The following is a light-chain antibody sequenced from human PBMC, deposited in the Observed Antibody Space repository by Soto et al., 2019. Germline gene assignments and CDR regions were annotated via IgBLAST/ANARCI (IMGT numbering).Light chain of an antibody. J-gene: IGKJ4*01. CDR3: QQSYSTLT. V-gene: IGKV1-39*01. CDR2: AAS. Sequence: DIQMTQSPSSLSSSVGDTVTITCRASQDIRNELGWYQQKSGKAPKLLIYAASGLHSGVPSRFSGSGSGTDFTLTISSLQPEDFATYYCQQSYSTLTFGGGTKVDI. CDR1: QDIRNE.